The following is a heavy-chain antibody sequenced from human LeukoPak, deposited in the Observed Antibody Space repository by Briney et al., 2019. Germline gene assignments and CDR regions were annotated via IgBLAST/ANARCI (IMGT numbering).Heavy chain of an antibody. Sequence: VASVKVSCKASGYTFTGYYMHWVRQAPGQGLEWMGWINPNSGGTNYAQKFQGRVTMTRDTSISTAYMELSRLRSDDTAVYYCARDHDNWNSGTHFDYWGQRTLVTVSS. CDR1: GYTFTGYY. CDR2: INPNSGGT. V-gene: IGHV1-2*02. CDR3: ARDHDNWNSGTHFDY. J-gene: IGHJ4*02. D-gene: IGHD1-7*01.